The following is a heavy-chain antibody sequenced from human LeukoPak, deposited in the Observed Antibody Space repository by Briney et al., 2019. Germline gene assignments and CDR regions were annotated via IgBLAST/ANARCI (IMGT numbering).Heavy chain of an antibody. CDR1: GGSISSYY. CDR3: ARYGDNSYYFDY. CDR2: IYYSGST. D-gene: IGHD4-23*01. V-gene: IGHV4-59*12. Sequence: ASETLSLTCTVSGGSISSYYWSWIRQPPGKGLEWIGYIYYSGSTNYNPSLKSRLTISVDTSKNQFSLKLSSVTAADTAVYYCARYGDNSYYFDYWGQGALVTVSS. J-gene: IGHJ4*02.